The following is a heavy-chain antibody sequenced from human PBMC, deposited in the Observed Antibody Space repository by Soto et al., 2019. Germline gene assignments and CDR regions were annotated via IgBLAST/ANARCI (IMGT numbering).Heavy chain of an antibody. V-gene: IGHV4-31*03. Sequence: QVQLQESGPGLVKPSQTLSLTCTVSGGSISSGGYYWSWIRQHPGKGLEWIGYIYYSGSTYYNPSLKRRVTISVDTSKNQFSLKLSSVTAADTAVYYCARGHFGVVIIYFDYWGQGTLVTVSS. D-gene: IGHD3-3*01. CDR2: IYYSGST. CDR3: ARGHFGVVIIYFDY. J-gene: IGHJ4*02. CDR1: GGSISSGGYY.